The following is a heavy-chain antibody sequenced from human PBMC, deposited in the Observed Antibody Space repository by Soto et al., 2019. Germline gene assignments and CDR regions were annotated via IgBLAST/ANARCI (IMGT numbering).Heavy chain of an antibody. Sequence: QVQLVQSGAEVKKPGSSVKVSCKASGGTFSSYAISWVRQAPGQGLEWMGGIIPIFGTANYAQKFQGRVTITADESTSTAYMERSSLRSEDTAVYYCARVGYSSSWYGSPLDYWGQGTLVTVSS. CDR2: IIPIFGTA. CDR3: ARVGYSSSWYGSPLDY. D-gene: IGHD6-13*01. V-gene: IGHV1-69*01. J-gene: IGHJ4*02. CDR1: GGTFSSYA.